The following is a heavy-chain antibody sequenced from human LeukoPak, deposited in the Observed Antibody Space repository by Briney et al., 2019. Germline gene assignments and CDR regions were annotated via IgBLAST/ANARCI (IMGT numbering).Heavy chain of an antibody. Sequence: SETLSLTCTVSGGSISSYYWSWIRQPPGKGLEWIGYIYYSGGTNYNPSLKSRVTISVDTSKNQFSLKLSSVTAADTAVYYCARALPSSGWYHVYFDYWGQGTLVTVSS. V-gene: IGHV4-59*01. CDR2: IYYSGGT. D-gene: IGHD6-19*01. CDR3: ARALPSSGWYHVYFDY. J-gene: IGHJ4*02. CDR1: GGSISSYY.